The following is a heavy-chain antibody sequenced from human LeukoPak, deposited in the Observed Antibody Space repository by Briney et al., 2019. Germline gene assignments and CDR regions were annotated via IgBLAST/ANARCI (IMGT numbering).Heavy chain of an antibody. V-gene: IGHV1-69*01. J-gene: IGHJ3*02. Sequence: GSSVNVSCMASGDTFSSYAISWVRQAPGQGLEWMGVIIPIFGSTNDAQKFQGRVTITADESTRTAYMEVSSLRSEDTAMYYCARGTWLQSQAFDIWGQGTMVTVSS. CDR1: GDTFSSYA. D-gene: IGHD5-24*01. CDR3: ARGTWLQSQAFDI. CDR2: IIPIFGST.